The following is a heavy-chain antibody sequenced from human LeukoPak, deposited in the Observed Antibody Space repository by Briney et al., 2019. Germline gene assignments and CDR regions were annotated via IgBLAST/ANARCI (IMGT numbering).Heavy chain of an antibody. CDR3: ARIGYYYDSSGYWRNGWFDP. D-gene: IGHD3-22*01. Sequence: PSETLSLTCAVYGGSFSGYYWSWIRQPPGKGLEWIGEINHSGSTNYNPSLKSRVTISVDTSKNQFSLKLSSVTAADTAVYYCARIGYYYDSSGYWRNGWFDPWGQGTLVTVSS. CDR1: GGSFSGYY. V-gene: IGHV4-34*01. CDR2: INHSGST. J-gene: IGHJ5*02.